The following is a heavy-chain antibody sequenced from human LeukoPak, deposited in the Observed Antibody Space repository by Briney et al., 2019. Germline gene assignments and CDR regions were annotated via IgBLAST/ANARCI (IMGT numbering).Heavy chain of an antibody. J-gene: IGHJ4*02. Sequence: GGSLRFSCSASGFTFSNYAIHWVRQAPGKGLEYVSTISNNGGNTNYADSVKGRFTISRDNSKNTLYLQMSSLRAEDTAVYYCVKAAGSWYGYFDYWGQGTLVTVSS. CDR3: VKAAGSWYGYFDY. V-gene: IGHV3-64D*06. D-gene: IGHD6-13*01. CDR1: GFTFSNYA. CDR2: ISNNGGNT.